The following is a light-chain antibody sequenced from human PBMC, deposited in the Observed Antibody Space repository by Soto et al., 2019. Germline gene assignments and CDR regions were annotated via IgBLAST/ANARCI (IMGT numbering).Light chain of an antibody. CDR1: QGIGSY. CDR2: TES. Sequence: DIQMTQSPSAMSASVGDRVTITCRASQGIGSYLAWLQQKPGQVPQRLIYTESSLQSGVPSRVSGSGSGTEFTLTISKLQPEDFATYYCLQHSEYPRTFGQGTKVEI. V-gene: IGKV1-17*03. J-gene: IGKJ4*01. CDR3: LQHSEYPRT.